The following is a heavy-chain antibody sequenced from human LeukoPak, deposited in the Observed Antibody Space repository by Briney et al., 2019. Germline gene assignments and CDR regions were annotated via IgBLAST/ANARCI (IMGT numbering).Heavy chain of an antibody. Sequence: PGRSLRLSCAASGFTFSSYAMHWVRQAPGKGLEWVAVIPYDGSNKYYADSVKGRFTISRDNSKNTLYLQMNSLRAEDTAVYYCARGGVVVAFYYFDYWGQGTLVTVSS. CDR2: IPYDGSNK. V-gene: IGHV3-30-3*01. CDR1: GFTFSSYA. CDR3: ARGGVVVAFYYFDY. D-gene: IGHD2-21*01. J-gene: IGHJ4*02.